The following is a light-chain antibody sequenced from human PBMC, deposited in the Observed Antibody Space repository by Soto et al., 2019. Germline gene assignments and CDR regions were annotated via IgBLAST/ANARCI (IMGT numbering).Light chain of an antibody. CDR3: QQGNNFPPT. J-gene: IGKJ1*01. V-gene: IGKV1-12*01. CDR1: QDVSSW. Sequence: DIQMTQSPSSVSASVGARVTITCRASQDVSSWLAWYQQKPGKAPQVLIFAASNLQSGVSSRFSGSGSGTDFTLTISSLQPEDSATYYCQQGNNFPPTFGQGTKVDIK. CDR2: AAS.